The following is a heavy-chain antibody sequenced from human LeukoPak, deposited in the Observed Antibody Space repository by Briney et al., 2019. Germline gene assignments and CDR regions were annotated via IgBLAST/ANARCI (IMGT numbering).Heavy chain of an antibody. Sequence: PGGSLRLSCAASGFTFSTYGMHWVRQAPGKGLEWVAFIQYDGGNEYYADSMKGRFTISRDNSKNTLYLQMNSLRAEDTAVYYCAPTGTTGFGYFDYWGQGTLVTVSS. CDR3: APTGTTGFGYFDY. D-gene: IGHD1-1*01. V-gene: IGHV3-30*02. CDR1: GFTFSTYG. CDR2: IQYDGGNE. J-gene: IGHJ4*02.